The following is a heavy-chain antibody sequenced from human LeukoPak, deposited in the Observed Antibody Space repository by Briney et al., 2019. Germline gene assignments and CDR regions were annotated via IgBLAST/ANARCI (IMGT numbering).Heavy chain of an antibody. J-gene: IGHJ3*02. CDR1: GYTFTSYG. D-gene: IGHD6-13*01. CDR2: ISAYNGNK. Sequence: ASVKVSCKASGYTFTSYGISWVQQAPGQGLEWMEWISAYNGNKNYAQKLQGRVTMTTKTSTNTAHTEPRSLRSYDHALYYCASSSWDGAFDIWGQGTMVTVSS. CDR3: ASSSWDGAFDI. V-gene: IGHV1-18*01.